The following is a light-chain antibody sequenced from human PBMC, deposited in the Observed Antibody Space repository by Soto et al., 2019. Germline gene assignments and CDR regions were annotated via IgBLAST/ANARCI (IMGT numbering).Light chain of an antibody. CDR3: QKRSNWPSIT. V-gene: IGKV3-15*01. J-gene: IGKJ5*01. CDR1: QSVSTN. CDR2: GAS. Sequence: IVMTQSPATLSVSPGERATLSCRASQSVSTNLAWYQQKPGQAPRLLIYGASTRATGIPARFSGSGSGTDFTLTINRLEPEDSAVYYCQKRSNWPSITFGQGTRLEIK.